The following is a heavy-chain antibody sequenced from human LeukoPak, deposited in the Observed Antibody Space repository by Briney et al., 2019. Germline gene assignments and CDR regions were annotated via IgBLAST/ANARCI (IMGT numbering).Heavy chain of an antibody. D-gene: IGHD1-26*01. CDR1: GYTFTGYY. J-gene: IGHJ5*02. V-gene: IGHV1-2*02. CDR2: INPNSGGT. CDR3: AIYPDGIVGATNWFDP. Sequence: ASVKVSCKASGYTFTGYYMHWVRQAPGQGLEWMGWINPNSGGTNYAQKFQGRVTMTRDTSISTAYMELSRLRSDDTAVYYCAIYPDGIVGATNWFDPWGQGTLVTVSS.